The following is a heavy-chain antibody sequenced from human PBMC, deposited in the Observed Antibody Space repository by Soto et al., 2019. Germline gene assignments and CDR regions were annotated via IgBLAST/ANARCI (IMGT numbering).Heavy chain of an antibody. V-gene: IGHV1-18*01. J-gene: IGHJ5*02. CDR3: ARVLRSYYDILTGYHDWFDP. CDR1: GYTFTSCG. CDR2: ISAYNGNT. Sequence: ASVKVSCKASGYTFTSCGISWVRQAPGKGLEWMGWISAYNGNTNYAQKLQGRVTMTTDTSTSTAYMELRSLRSDDTAVYYCARVLRSYYDILTGYHDWFDPWGQGTLVTVSS. D-gene: IGHD3-9*01.